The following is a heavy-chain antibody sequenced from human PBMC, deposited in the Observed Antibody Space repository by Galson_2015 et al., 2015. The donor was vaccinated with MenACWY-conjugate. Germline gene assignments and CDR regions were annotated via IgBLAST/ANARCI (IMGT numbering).Heavy chain of an antibody. CDR3: ARGRGSSSSWYFDP. CDR1: GFIFSGYW. CDR2: INSDGSST. Sequence: SLRLSCAASGFIFSGYWMHWVRQAPGKGLVWVSRINSDGSSTSHADSLKGRFTISRDNAKKTLYLQLNSLRAEDTAVYYCARGRGSSSSWYFDPWGRGTLVT. V-gene: IGHV3-74*01. J-gene: IGHJ2*01. D-gene: IGHD6-6*01.